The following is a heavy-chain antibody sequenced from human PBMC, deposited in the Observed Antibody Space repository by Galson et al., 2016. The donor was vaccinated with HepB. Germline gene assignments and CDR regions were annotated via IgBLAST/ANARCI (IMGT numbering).Heavy chain of an antibody. V-gene: IGHV1-18*04. CDR3: ARDIPGICREGGCYSGLDR. J-gene: IGHJ4*02. D-gene: IGHD2-21*01. CDR1: GYTFTSRN. CDR2: IGVSNGHT. Sequence: SVKVSCKASGYTFTSRNIDWVRQAPGQGLEWVGWIGVSNGHTNIAQHLQGRVTLTADPSQTTAYMELRSLKPDDTAIDYGARDIPGICREGGCYSGLDRWGKGTRITVS.